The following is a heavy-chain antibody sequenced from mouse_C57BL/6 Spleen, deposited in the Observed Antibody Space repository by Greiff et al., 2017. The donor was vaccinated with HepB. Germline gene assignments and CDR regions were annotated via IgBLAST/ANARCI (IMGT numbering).Heavy chain of an antibody. CDR1: GYTFTDYN. D-gene: IGHD1-1*01. Sequence: EVKLQESGPELVKPGASVKIPCKASGYTFTDYNMDWVKQSHGKSLEWIGDINPNNGGTIYNQKFKGKATLTVDKSSSTAYMELRSLTSEDTAVYYCARGPYYGSSYAMDYWGQGTSVTVSS. V-gene: IGHV1-18*01. J-gene: IGHJ4*01. CDR2: INPNNGGT. CDR3: ARGPYYGSSYAMDY.